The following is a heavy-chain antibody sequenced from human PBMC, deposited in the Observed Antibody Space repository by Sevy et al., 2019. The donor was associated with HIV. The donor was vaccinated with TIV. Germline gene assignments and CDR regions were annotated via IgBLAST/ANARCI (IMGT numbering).Heavy chain of an antibody. CDR3: WKWGGGHYDPDEIGYYFYYYNMDV. CDR2: ISGSGTRT. CDR1: GFSFDSYG. Sequence: GGSLRLSCAVSGFSFDSYGMTWVRQAPGKGLEWVSGISGSGTRTYYADSVKGRFIISRDNSKNTLYLQMNSLRSEDTDILYLWKWGGGHYDPDEIGYYFYYYNMDVWGKGTTVTVSS. D-gene: IGHD3-22*01. V-gene: IGHV3-23*01. J-gene: IGHJ6*03.